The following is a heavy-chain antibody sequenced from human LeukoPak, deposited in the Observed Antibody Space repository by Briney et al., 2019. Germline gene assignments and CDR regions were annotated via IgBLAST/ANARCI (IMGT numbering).Heavy chain of an antibody. Sequence: GGSLRLSCAASGFTFSSYSMNWVRQAPGKGLEWVSSISSSSSYIYYADSVKGRFTISRDNAKNSLYLQMNSLRAEDTAVYYCARGGDYGGKRYYFDYWGQGTLVTVSS. CDR2: ISSSSSYI. CDR1: GFTFSSYS. V-gene: IGHV3-21*01. D-gene: IGHD4-23*01. J-gene: IGHJ4*02. CDR3: ARGGDYGGKRYYFDY.